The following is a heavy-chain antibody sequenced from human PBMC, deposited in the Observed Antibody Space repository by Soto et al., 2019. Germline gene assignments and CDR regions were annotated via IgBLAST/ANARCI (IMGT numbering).Heavy chain of an antibody. CDR3: ARGNALDV. Sequence: QGQLQQSGPGLVKPSQTLSLTCAISGDSVSSDITSWNWIRQSPSRGLEWLGRTYYRSKWFNDYAASVKSRITINPDTSKNQFSLELNSMPPEDTAVYYCARGNALDVWGQGTVVTVSS. CDR1: GDSVSSDITS. CDR2: TYYRSKWFN. V-gene: IGHV6-1*01. J-gene: IGHJ3*01. D-gene: IGHD3-10*01.